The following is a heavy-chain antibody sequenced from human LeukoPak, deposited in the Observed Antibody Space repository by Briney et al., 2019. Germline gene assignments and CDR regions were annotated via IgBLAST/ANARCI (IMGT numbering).Heavy chain of an antibody. V-gene: IGHV3-23*01. Sequence: PGGSLRLSCAASGFTFSSYAMSWVRQAPGKGLEWVSGISGSGAGTYYADSVKGRLTISRDNSKNTVYLQMNSLRAEDTAVYSCAKDRRSGYGYFDYWGQGTLVTVSS. D-gene: IGHD5-12*01. CDR1: GFTFSSYA. CDR2: ISGSGAGT. J-gene: IGHJ4*02. CDR3: AKDRRSGYGYFDY.